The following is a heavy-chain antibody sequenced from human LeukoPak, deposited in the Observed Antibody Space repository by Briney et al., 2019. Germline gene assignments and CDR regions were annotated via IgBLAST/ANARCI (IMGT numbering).Heavy chain of an antibody. J-gene: IGHJ4*02. Sequence: SETLSLTCTVSGYSISSGYYWGWIRQPPGKGLEWIGSIYHSGSTYYNPSLKSRVTISVDTSKNQFSLKLSSVTAADTAVYYCARVFVVVTALGDYYFDYWGQGTLVTVSS. D-gene: IGHD2-21*02. CDR2: IYHSGST. CDR3: ARVFVVVTALGDYYFDY. V-gene: IGHV4-38-2*02. CDR1: GYSISSGYY.